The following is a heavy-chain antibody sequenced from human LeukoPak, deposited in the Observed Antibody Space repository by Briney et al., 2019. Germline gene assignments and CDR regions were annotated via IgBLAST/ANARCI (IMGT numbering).Heavy chain of an antibody. CDR2: IKKDGSEK. J-gene: IGHJ3*02. D-gene: IGHD6-19*01. CDR1: GFTFSTRW. CDR3: AKDILSEQWHDAFDI. V-gene: IGHV3-7*05. Sequence: PGGSLRLSCAASGFTFSTRWMNWVRQAPGKGLEWVANIKKDGSEKYYVDSVKGRFTISRDNSKNSLFLQMNSLRTEDTALYYCAKDILSEQWHDAFDIWGQGTMVTVSS.